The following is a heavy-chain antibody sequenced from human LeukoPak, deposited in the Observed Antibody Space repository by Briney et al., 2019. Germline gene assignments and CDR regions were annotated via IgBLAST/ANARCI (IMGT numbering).Heavy chain of an antibody. V-gene: IGHV1-18*01. D-gene: IGHD5-12*01. CDR3: ARDSVATGNYYYGMDV. Sequence: ASVKVSCKASGYTFTSYGISWVRQAPGQGLEWMGWISAYNGNTNYAQKLQGRVTMTTDTSTSTAYMELRSLRSDDTAVYYCARDSVATGNYYYGMDVWGQGTTVTVSS. J-gene: IGHJ6*02. CDR2: ISAYNGNT. CDR1: GYTFTSYG.